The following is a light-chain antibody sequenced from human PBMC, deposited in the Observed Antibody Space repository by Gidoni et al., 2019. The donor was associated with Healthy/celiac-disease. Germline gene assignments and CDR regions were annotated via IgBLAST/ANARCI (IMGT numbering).Light chain of an antibody. CDR2: LGS. Sequence: DIVMTQSPLSLPVTPGEPASISCRSSQSLPHSNGYNYLDWYLQKPGQSPRLLIYLGSNRASGVPDRFSGSGSGTDFTLKISRVEAEDVGVYYCMQALQTPWTFGQGTKVEIK. J-gene: IGKJ1*01. CDR1: QSLPHSNGYNY. CDR3: MQALQTPWT. V-gene: IGKV2-28*01.